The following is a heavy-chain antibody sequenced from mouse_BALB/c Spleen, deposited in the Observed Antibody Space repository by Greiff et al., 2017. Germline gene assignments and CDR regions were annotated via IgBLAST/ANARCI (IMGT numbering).Heavy chain of an antibody. CDR1: GFTFSSFG. CDR2: ISSGSSTI. V-gene: IGHV5-17*02. Sequence: EVNLVESGGGLVQPGGSRKLSCAASGFTFSSFGMHWVRQAPEKGLEWVAYISSGSSTIYYADTVKGRFTISRDNPKNTLFLQMTSLRSEDTAMYYCARSGYYYGSFAYWGQGTLVTVSA. D-gene: IGHD1-1*01. J-gene: IGHJ3*01. CDR3: ARSGYYYGSFAY.